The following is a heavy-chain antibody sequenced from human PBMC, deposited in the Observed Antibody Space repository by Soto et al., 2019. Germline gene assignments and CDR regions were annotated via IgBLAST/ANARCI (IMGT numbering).Heavy chain of an antibody. D-gene: IGHD2-2*01. CDR2: ISYDGSNK. Sequence: GGSLRLSCAASGFTFSSYAMHWVRQAPGKGLEWVAVISYDGSNKYYADSVKGRFTISRDNSKNTLYLQMNSLRAEDTAVYYCARAYCSSTSCPYYYYYGMDVWGQGTTVTVSS. J-gene: IGHJ6*02. CDR1: GFTFSSYA. V-gene: IGHV3-30-3*01. CDR3: ARAYCSSTSCPYYYYYGMDV.